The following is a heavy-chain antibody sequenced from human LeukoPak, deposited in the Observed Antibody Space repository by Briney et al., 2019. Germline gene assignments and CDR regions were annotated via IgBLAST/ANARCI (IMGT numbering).Heavy chain of an antibody. CDR1: GFTFSNAW. V-gene: IGHV3-7*02. Sequence: GGSLRLSCAASGFTFSNAWMSWVRQAPGKGLEWVANIKGDGSEKKYVDSVMGRFTISRDNAQNSLYLQMNILRADDTAVYYCAKYSGDYAIEYWGQGTLVTVSS. CDR3: AKYSGDYAIEY. D-gene: IGHD4-17*01. J-gene: IGHJ4*02. CDR2: IKGDGSEK.